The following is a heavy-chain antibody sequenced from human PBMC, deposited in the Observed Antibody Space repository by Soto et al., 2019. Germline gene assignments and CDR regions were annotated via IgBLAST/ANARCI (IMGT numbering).Heavy chain of an antibody. V-gene: IGHV3-74*01. CDR2: IHSDGTKT. CDR1: SVTFSSYW. D-gene: IGHD5-12*01. J-gene: IGHJ4*02. Sequence: SGTLRLPCSASSVTFSSYWMHCVRHGQGQGVVWVSRIHSDGTKTSYAGSVKGRFTISRDHAKNTVYLQLNSLRAEDTAVHYGARARYRRYDFPDWGQGTLVTVYS. CDR3: ARARYRRYDFPD.